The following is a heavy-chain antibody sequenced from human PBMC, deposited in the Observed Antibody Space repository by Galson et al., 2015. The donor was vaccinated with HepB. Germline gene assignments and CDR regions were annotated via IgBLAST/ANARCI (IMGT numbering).Heavy chain of an antibody. CDR1: GYNFTNYW. J-gene: IGHJ3*01. D-gene: IGHD6-19*01. CDR3: RGQAIGYSSRGDGFDL. Sequence: QSGAEVKKPGESLRISCQGSGYNFTNYWVTWVRQMPGEGLEWMGKIDPVDSYTNYSPSFQGHVTISTDKSISTAYLQWSSLKASATAMYYCRGQAIGYSSRGDGFDLWGQGTLVTLSS. V-gene: IGHV5-10-1*01. CDR2: IDPVDSYT.